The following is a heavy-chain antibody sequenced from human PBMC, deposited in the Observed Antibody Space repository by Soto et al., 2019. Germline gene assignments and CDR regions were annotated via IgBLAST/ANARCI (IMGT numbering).Heavy chain of an antibody. CDR2: IKQDGSEK. D-gene: IGHD6-6*01. CDR3: VTIAARPAYYYYYRAV. CDR1: GFTFNNHW. V-gene: IGHV3-7*01. J-gene: IGHJ6*03. Sequence: EVQLAESGGGLVQPGGSLRLSCAASGFTFNNHWMTWVRQAPGKGLEWVANIKQDGSEKYYVDSVKGRFTISRDNAKNSCYLKMTGLRVETTALYYCVTIAARPAYYYYYRAVWGKGPRSPSP.